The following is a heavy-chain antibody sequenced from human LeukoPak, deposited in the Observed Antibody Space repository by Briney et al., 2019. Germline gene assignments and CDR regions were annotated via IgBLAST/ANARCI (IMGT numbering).Heavy chain of an antibody. D-gene: IGHD6-19*01. J-gene: IGHJ6*02. V-gene: IGHV4-34*01. CDR1: GASISRYY. CDR3: ARTPYSSGWYGYYYYGMDV. CDR2: INHSGST. Sequence: SETLSLTCSVSGASISRYYWSWIRQPPGKGLEWIGEINHSGSTNYNPSLKSRVTISVDTSKNQFSLKLSSVTAADTAVYYCARTPYSSGWYGYYYYGMDVWGQGTTVTVSS.